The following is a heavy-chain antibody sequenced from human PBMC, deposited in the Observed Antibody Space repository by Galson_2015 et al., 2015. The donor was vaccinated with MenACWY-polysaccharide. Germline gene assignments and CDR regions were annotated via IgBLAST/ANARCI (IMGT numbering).Heavy chain of an antibody. V-gene: IGHV1-8*01. CDR1: GYSFSSYD. Sequence: SVKVSCKASGYSFSSYDINWVRQTTGQGLEWMGWMNPNSGNTGYAQKFQGRVTMTRKTSISIAYMELSSLRSEDTAVYYCARGGKYYYDSSGYLNWFDPWGQGTLVTVSS. J-gene: IGHJ5*02. CDR3: ARGGKYYYDSSGYLNWFDP. D-gene: IGHD3-22*01. CDR2: MNPNSGNT.